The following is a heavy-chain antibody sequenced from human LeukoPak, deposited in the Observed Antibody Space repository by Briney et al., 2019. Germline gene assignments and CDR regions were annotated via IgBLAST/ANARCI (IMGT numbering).Heavy chain of an antibody. CDR2: INHSGST. J-gene: IGHJ6*04. CDR1: GGSFSGYY. V-gene: IGHV4-34*01. Sequence: SGTLSLTCAVYGGSFSGYYWSWLRQPPGKELEWIGEINHSGSTNYNPSLKSRVTISVDTSKNQFSLKLSSVTAADTAVYYCARAPRSIRYYYYGMDVWGKGTTVTVSS. CDR3: ARAPRSIRYYYYGMDV. D-gene: IGHD6-6*01.